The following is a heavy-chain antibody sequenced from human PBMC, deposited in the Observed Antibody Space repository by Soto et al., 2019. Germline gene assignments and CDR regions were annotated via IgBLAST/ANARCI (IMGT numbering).Heavy chain of an antibody. CDR2: IIPIFGTA. Sequence: QVQLVQSGAEVKKPGPSVKVSCKASGGTFSSYAISWVRQAPGQGLEWMGGIIPIFGTANYAQKFQGRVTITADESTSTAYMELSSLRSEDTAVYYCARLTYCSSTSCYPRTFNWFDPWGQGTLVTVSS. V-gene: IGHV1-69*01. D-gene: IGHD2-2*01. J-gene: IGHJ5*02. CDR1: GGTFSSYA. CDR3: ARLTYCSSTSCYPRTFNWFDP.